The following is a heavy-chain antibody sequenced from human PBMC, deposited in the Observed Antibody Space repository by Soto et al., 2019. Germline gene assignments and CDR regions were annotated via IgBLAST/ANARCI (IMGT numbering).Heavy chain of an antibody. Sequence: QVQLVESGGGVVQPGRSLRLSCAASGFTFSSYGMHWVRQAPGKGLEWVAVISYDGSNKYYADSVKGRFTISRDNSKKTLYLQMNSLRAEDTAVYYCAKDWTWFGEFIEQDYYYGMDVWGQGNTVTVSS. CDR3: AKDWTWFGEFIEQDYYYGMDV. D-gene: IGHD3-10*01. CDR2: ISYDGSNK. V-gene: IGHV3-30*18. CDR1: GFTFSSYG. J-gene: IGHJ6*02.